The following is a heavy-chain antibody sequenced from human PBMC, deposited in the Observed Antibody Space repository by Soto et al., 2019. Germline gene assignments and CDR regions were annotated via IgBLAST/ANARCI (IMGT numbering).Heavy chain of an antibody. V-gene: IGHV3-23*01. Sequence: QLLQSGGGLVHPGGPLTLSCAASGFPFGTPAMSWVRQAPGEGLEWVSTIDGSGGITYYPDSVKGRFTISRDNSRNTVYLQMNSLRGDDTALYYCVKNSGWFNTWGQGALVTVSS. J-gene: IGHJ5*02. D-gene: IGHD3-10*01. CDR2: IDGSGGIT. CDR1: GFPFGTPA. CDR3: VKNSGWFNT.